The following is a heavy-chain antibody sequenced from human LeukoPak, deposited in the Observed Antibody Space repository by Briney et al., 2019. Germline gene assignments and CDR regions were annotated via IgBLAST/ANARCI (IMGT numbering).Heavy chain of an antibody. CDR3: ARSDYDSSGYYYGYFDY. J-gene: IGHJ4*02. Sequence: GGSLRLSCAASGFTVSSNYMSWVRQAPGKGLEWVSVIYSGGSTYYADCVKGRFTISRDNSKNTLYLQMNSLRAEDTAVYYCARSDYDSSGYYYGYFDYWGQGTLVTVSS. CDR2: IYSGGST. D-gene: IGHD3-22*01. CDR1: GFTVSSNY. V-gene: IGHV3-53*01.